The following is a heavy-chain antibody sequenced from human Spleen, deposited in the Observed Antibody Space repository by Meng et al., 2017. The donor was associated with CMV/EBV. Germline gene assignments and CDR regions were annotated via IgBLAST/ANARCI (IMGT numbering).Heavy chain of an antibody. V-gene: IGHV3-72*01. J-gene: IGHJ4*02. CDR1: GFTFSDHN. CDR3: GRSPQGISPFDY. D-gene: IGHD2/OR15-2a*01. CDR2: IRNKANSYTT. Sequence: SGFTFSDHNMAWVRQAPGKGLEWVGRIRNKANSYTTEYAASVKGRFIISRDDSKNSLYLQMNSLKTEDTAVYYCGRSPQGISPFDYWGQGTLVTVSS.